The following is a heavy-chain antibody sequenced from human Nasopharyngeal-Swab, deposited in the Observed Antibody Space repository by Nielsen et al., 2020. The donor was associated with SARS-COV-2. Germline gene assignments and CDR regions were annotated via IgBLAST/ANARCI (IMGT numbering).Heavy chain of an antibody. V-gene: IGHV3-15*01. CDR1: GFTSSNAW. Sequence: GGSLRLSCPASGFTSSNAWMSWVRQAPGKGLEWVRRIKSKTDGGTTDYAAPVKGRFTISRDDSKNTLYLQMNSLKTEDTAVYYCTTDFFFESPIRAFDIWGQGTMVTVSS. CDR2: IKSKTDGGTT. J-gene: IGHJ3*02. D-gene: IGHD3-3*01. CDR3: TTDFFFESPIRAFDI.